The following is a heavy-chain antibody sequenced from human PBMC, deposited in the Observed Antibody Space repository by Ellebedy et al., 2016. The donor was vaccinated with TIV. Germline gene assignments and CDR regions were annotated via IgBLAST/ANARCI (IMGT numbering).Heavy chain of an antibody. Sequence: GGSLRLSCAASGFTVSSNYMSWVRQAPGKGLEWVSVIYSGGSTYYADSVKGRFTIYRDNSKNTLYLQMNSLRAEDTAVYYCARVRHDYGDYVGGVFDYWGQGTLVTVSS. J-gene: IGHJ4*02. V-gene: IGHV3-66*01. CDR2: IYSGGST. CDR1: GFTVSSNY. D-gene: IGHD4-17*01. CDR3: ARVRHDYGDYVGGVFDY.